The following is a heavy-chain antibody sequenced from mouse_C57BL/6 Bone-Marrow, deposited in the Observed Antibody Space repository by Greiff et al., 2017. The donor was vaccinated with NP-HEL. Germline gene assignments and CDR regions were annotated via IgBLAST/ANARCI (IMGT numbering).Heavy chain of an antibody. Sequence: DVMLVESGGGLVKPGGSLKLSCAASGFTFSDYGMHWVRQAPEKGLEWVAYISSGSSTIYYADTVKGRFTISRDNAKNTLFLQMTSLSAEDTAMYYCARLYFDYWGQGTTLTVSS. V-gene: IGHV5-17*01. CDR1: GFTFSDYG. CDR3: ARLYFDY. J-gene: IGHJ2*01. CDR2: ISSGSSTI.